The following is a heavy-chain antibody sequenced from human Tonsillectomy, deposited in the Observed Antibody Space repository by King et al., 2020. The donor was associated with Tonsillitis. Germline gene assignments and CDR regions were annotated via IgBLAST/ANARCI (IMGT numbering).Heavy chain of an antibody. CDR3: ARVDVVVVTNKPNGGWFDP. CDR1: GYTFTSYG. J-gene: IGHJ5*02. V-gene: IGHV1-18*01. CDR2: ISGYNGYT. D-gene: IGHD2-2*01. Sequence: QLVQSGAEVRKPGASVKVSCKASGYTFTSYGISWVRQAPGQGLEWMGWISGYNGYTKYSQKLQGRATLTTDTSTSTAYLELRSLRSDDTAVYYCARVDVVVVTNKPNGGWFDPWGQGSLVTVSS.